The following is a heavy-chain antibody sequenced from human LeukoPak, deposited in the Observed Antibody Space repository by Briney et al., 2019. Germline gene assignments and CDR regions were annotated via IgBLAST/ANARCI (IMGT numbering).Heavy chain of an antibody. CDR1: GFTFSDAW. J-gene: IGHJ4*02. V-gene: IGHV3-33*08. D-gene: IGHD4-11*01. CDR2: TWYDGTNR. CDR3: ARDRGMTTETFDY. Sequence: GGSLRLSCAASGFTFSDAWMSWVRQAPGKGLEWVADTWYDGTNRKYADSVQGRFTISRDNPKNTLYLQMNSLRPEDTAVYYCARDRGMTTETFDYWGQGTLVTVSS.